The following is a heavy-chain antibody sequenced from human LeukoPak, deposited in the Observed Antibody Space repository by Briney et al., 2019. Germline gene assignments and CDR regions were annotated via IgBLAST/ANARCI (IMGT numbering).Heavy chain of an antibody. CDR3: ARDLHVDTAMVMFY. J-gene: IGHJ4*02. CDR2: IIPILGIA. Sequence: ASVKVSCKASGYTFTSYGISWVRQAPGQGLEWMGRIIPILGIANYAQKFQGRVTITADKSTSTAYMELSSLRSEDTAVYYCARDLHVDTAMVMFYWGQGTLVTVSS. CDR1: GYTFTSYG. V-gene: IGHV1-69*04. D-gene: IGHD5-18*01.